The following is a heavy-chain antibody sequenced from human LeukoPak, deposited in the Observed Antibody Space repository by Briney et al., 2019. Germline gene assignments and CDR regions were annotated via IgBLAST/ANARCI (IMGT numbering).Heavy chain of an antibody. D-gene: IGHD3-3*01. Sequence: SETLSLTCTVSGGSISSYYWSWIRQPPGKGLEWIGYIYYSGSTNYNPSLKSRVTISVDTSKNQFSLKLSSVTAADTAVYYCAKLGDYDFWSGYFYYFDYWGQGTLVTVSS. V-gene: IGHV4-59*08. CDR1: GGSISSYY. CDR3: AKLGDYDFWSGYFYYFDY. CDR2: IYYSGST. J-gene: IGHJ4*02.